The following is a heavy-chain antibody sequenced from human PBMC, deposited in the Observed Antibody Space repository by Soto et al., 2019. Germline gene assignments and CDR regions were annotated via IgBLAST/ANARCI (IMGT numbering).Heavy chain of an antibody. Sequence: QVQLVQSGAEVKKPGASVKVSCKTSGYTFTSYYLHLVRQAPGQGLEWMGIINPSGGSTTYAHKLQGRVIMTRDTSTSTVYMELSSMRSEDTAVYYCAREVERGYSYGYLEYWGQGTLVTVSS. V-gene: IGHV1-46*01. J-gene: IGHJ4*02. D-gene: IGHD5-18*01. CDR2: INPSGGST. CDR3: AREVERGYSYGYLEY. CDR1: GYTFTSYY.